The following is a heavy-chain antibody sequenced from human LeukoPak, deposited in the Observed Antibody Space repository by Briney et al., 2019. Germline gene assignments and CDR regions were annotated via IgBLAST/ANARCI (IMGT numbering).Heavy chain of an antibody. V-gene: IGHV4-38-2*02. Sequence: PSETLSLTCTVSGYSISSGYYWGWIRQPPGKGLEWIGSIYHSGSTYYNPSLKSRVTISVDTSKNQFSLKLSSVTAADTAVYYCARSEVYCNNGFYYREPCDYWGQGTLVTVSS. CDR2: IYHSGST. CDR1: GYSISSGYY. D-gene: IGHD2-8*01. J-gene: IGHJ4*02. CDR3: ARSEVYCNNGFYYREPCDY.